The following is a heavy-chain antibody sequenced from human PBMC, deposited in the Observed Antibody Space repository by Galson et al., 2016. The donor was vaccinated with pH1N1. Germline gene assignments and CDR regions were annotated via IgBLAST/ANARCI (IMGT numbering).Heavy chain of an antibody. V-gene: IGHV3-30*18. Sequence: SLRLSCAASGFTFSSYVMHWVRQAPGKGLEWVAGITYDGSNTYYADSVKGRITISRDKSKNTPYLQMNSLRAEDPAVYYCAKPIYGSGGFDPWGQGTLVTVSS. D-gene: IGHD3-10*01. J-gene: IGHJ5*02. CDR2: ITYDGSNT. CDR3: AKPIYGSGGFDP. CDR1: GFTFSSYV.